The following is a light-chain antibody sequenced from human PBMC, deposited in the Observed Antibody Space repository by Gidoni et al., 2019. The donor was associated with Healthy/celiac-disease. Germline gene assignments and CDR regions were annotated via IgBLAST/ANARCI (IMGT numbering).Light chain of an antibody. J-gene: IGKJ5*01. CDR3: QQYGSSRAIT. CDR2: GAS. CDR1: QSVSSSY. V-gene: IGKV3-20*01. Sequence: IVSAQSPCTLSLSPGERATLYCRASQSVSSSYLAWYQQKPGQAPRLLIYGASSRDTGIPYRFSGSGSGTDFTLTISRLEPEDFAVYYCQQYGSSRAITFGQGTRLEIK.